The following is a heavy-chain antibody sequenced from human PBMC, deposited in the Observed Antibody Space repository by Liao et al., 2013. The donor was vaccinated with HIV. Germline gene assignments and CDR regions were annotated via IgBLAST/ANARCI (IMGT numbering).Heavy chain of an antibody. J-gene: IGHJ3*02. CDR2: AVHGVRT. CDR1: GLSLDGYY. Sequence: QVQLQQWGAGLLKPSETLSLTCSVSGLSLDGYYCSWIRQSPGKGLEWIGEAVHGVRTNYNPALKSRVTISIDMSKKQFSLKMNSVIAADTAVYYCAREVIDYNNLVGYSFDIWGQGTMVTVSS. D-gene: IGHD4-11*01. CDR3: AREVIDYNNLVGYSFDI. V-gene: IGHV4-34*02.